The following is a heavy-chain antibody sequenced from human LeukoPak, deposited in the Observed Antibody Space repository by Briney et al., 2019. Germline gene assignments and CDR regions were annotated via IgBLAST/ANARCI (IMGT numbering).Heavy chain of an antibody. Sequence: SETLSLTCTVSGGSISSSSYYWGWTRQPPGKGLEWIGSIYYSGSTYYNPSLKSRVTISVDTSKNQFSLKLSSVTAADTAVYYCASTRRGYSGYDLDYWGQGTLVTVSS. J-gene: IGHJ4*02. CDR2: IYYSGST. CDR1: GGSISSSSYY. CDR3: ASTRRGYSGYDLDY. D-gene: IGHD5-12*01. V-gene: IGHV4-39*01.